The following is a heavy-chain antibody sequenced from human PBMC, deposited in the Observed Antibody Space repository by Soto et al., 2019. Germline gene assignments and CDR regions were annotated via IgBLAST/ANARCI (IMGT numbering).Heavy chain of an antibody. CDR1: GFSFGASW. Sequence: EVQLMESGGGLVQPGGSLRLSCAASGFSFGASWMAWVRQAPGNGLEWVADIKQDGSEKNYVDSVKGRVPISRDNAKNSLYLQMNSLRAEDTAVDYCESDPYYGAIDYWGLGTLVTVSS. CDR3: ESDPYYGAIDY. CDR2: IKQDGSEK. D-gene: IGHD3-10*01. J-gene: IGHJ4*02. V-gene: IGHV3-7*01.